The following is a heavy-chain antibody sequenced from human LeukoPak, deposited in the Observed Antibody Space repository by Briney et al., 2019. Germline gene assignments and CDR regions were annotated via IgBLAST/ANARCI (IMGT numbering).Heavy chain of an antibody. CDR1: GFTFSSYA. V-gene: IGHV3-30*04. Sequence: GRSLRLSCAASGFTFSSYAMHWVRQAPGKGLEWVAVISYDGSNKYYADSVKGRFTISRDNSKNTLYLQMNSLRAEDTAVYYCARDPAMTTVYYYGMDVWGQGTTVTVSS. J-gene: IGHJ6*02. CDR2: ISYDGSNK. D-gene: IGHD4-17*01. CDR3: ARDPAMTTVYYYGMDV.